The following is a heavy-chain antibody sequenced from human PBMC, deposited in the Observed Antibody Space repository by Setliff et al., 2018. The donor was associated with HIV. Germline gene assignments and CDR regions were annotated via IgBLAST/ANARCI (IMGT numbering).Heavy chain of an antibody. J-gene: IGHJ4*02. CDR1: GASIRGSDFY. CDR3: ARDPPGYGDSKDY. V-gene: IGHV4-39*07. D-gene: IGHD4-17*01. Sequence: PSETLSLTCSVSGASIRGSDFYWGWIRQSPGRRPEWIGDIFYSGSTSYNPSLRSRVTISIDTSKNQFSLNLRSVTAADTAVYYCARDPPGYGDSKDYWGQGKLVTVSS. CDR2: IFYSGST.